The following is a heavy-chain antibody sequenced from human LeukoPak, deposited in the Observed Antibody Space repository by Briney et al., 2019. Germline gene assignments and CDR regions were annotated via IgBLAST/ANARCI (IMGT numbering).Heavy chain of an antibody. CDR1: GFTFSTYG. CDR2: IWYDGRTK. V-gene: IGHV3-33*01. Sequence: GGPLRLSCAASGFTFSTYGFHRVRQAPGKGLEWVAVIWYDGRTKYYADSVKGRSTISRDNPKNMVYLQMNSLRDEDTAVYFCAREGYGDSSGMDVWGQGTTVTVSS. CDR3: AREGYGDSSGMDV. D-gene: IGHD4-17*01. J-gene: IGHJ6*02.